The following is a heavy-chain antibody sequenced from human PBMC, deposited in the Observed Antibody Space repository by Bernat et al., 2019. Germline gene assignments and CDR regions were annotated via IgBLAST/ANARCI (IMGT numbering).Heavy chain of an antibody. CDR2: IGGSDGNT. Sequence: EVQLLESGGGLVQPGGSLRLSSAASGFTFSNYAMSWVRQAPGKGLEWVSAIGGSDGNTYYADSVKGRFTISRDNSKNILYLQMNSLRAEDTAVYSCSRPGGSYVFRGFDSWGQGTLVTVSS. J-gene: IGHJ4*02. CDR3: SRPGGSYVFRGFDS. CDR1: GFTFSNYA. D-gene: IGHD1-26*01. V-gene: IGHV3-23*01.